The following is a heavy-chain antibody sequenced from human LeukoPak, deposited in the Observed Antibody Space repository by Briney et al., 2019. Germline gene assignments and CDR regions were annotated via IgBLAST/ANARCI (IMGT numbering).Heavy chain of an antibody. V-gene: IGHV4-61*02. CDR1: GGSISSGSYY. D-gene: IGHD3-22*01. CDR3: ARRYDSTLYYYYYMDV. Sequence: PSETLSLTCTVSGGSISSGSYYWSWIRQPAGKGLEWIGRIYTSGSTNYNPSLKGRVTISVDTSKNQFSLKLSSVTAADTAVYYCARRYDSTLYYYYYMDVWGKGTTVTVSS. J-gene: IGHJ6*03. CDR2: IYTSGST.